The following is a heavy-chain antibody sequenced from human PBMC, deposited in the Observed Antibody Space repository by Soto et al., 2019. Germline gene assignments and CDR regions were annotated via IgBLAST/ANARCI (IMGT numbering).Heavy chain of an antibody. D-gene: IGHD6-19*01. CDR3: AGGKSSGWYGDAFDI. CDR1: GFIFSDYY. J-gene: IGHJ3*02. V-gene: IGHV3-11*05. Sequence: QVQLVESGGGLVKPGGSLRLSCATSGFIFSDYYMAWIRQAPGKGLEWVSYISSTGNYINYADSVRGRFTISRDNTKHSLYLQMNRLRAEDTAVYYCAGGKSSGWYGDAFDIWGRGTMVTVSS. CDR2: ISSTGNYI.